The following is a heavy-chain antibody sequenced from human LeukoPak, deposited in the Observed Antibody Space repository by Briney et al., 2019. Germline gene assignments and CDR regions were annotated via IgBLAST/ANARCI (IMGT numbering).Heavy chain of an antibody. CDR2: IYYSGST. V-gene: IGHV4-59*12. CDR3: ARLLWFGERYYYYYYGMDV. D-gene: IGHD3-10*01. CDR1: GGSISSYY. Sequence: ASETLSLTCTVSGGSISSYYWSWIRQPPGKGLEWIGYIYYSGSTNYNPSLKSRVTISVDKSKNQFSLKLSSVTAADTAVYYCARLLWFGERYYYYYYGMDVWGQGTTVTVSS. J-gene: IGHJ6*02.